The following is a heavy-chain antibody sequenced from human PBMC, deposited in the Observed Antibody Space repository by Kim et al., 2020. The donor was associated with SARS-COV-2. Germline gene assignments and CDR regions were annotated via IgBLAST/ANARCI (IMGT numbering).Heavy chain of an antibody. J-gene: IGHJ4*02. CDR1: GDSISSSSFY. V-gene: IGHV4-39*02. CDR2: INYSGTT. Sequence: SETLSLTCNVSGDSISSSSFYWGWIRQPPGKGLEWIGSINYSGTTYYNPSLRSRLTISVDPSQNNFSLKLKSVTAADTAVYFCVRDSLYCTSTCQPFDYLGQGSLVTVSS. CDR3: VRDSLYCTSTCQPFDY. D-gene: IGHD2-2*01.